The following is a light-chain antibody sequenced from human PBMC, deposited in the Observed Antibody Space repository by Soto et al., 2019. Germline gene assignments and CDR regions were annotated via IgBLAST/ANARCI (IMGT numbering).Light chain of an antibody. J-gene: IGKJ1*01. CDR3: LRSNSFHRV. Sequence: DIEMTQSPSSLAASLGDRVIITCRASQDISSWLAWYQQKPGKAPKLLVSAASTLQSGVPARFSGSGSGTEFTLTISNLQPEDVATYFCLRSNSFHRVFGQGTKLEIK. V-gene: IGKV1-12*01. CDR1: QDISSW. CDR2: AAS.